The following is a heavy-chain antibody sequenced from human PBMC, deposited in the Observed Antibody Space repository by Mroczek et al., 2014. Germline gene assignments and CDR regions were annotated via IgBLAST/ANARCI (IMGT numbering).Heavy chain of an antibody. D-gene: IGHD3-3*01. Sequence: EVQLVESGGGLIQPGGALRLSCAASGLIVSRNYMSWVRQAPGKGLEWVSVIYGGGSRDYADSVRGRFTISRDNSKNTLYLQMNSLKAEDTAVYYCARVMIFGVAIGYYYMDVWGKGTMVTVSS. V-gene: IGHV3-53*01. CDR1: GLIVSRNY. CDR3: ARVMIFGVAIGYYYMDV. J-gene: IGHJ6*03. CDR2: IYGGGSR.